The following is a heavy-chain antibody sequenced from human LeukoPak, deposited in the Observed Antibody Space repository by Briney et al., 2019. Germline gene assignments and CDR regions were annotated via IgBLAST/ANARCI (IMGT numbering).Heavy chain of an antibody. Sequence: PGGSLRLSCAASGFTFSSFWMSWVRQAPGKGLEWVANIKQDGSEKYYVDSVKGRFTISRDNAKNSLYLQMNSLRAEDTAVYYCAKDLIMVRAPGDPGFDYWGQGTLVTVSS. CDR2: IKQDGSEK. J-gene: IGHJ4*02. CDR3: AKDLIMVRAPGDPGFDY. V-gene: IGHV3-7*01. CDR1: GFTFSSFW. D-gene: IGHD3-10*01.